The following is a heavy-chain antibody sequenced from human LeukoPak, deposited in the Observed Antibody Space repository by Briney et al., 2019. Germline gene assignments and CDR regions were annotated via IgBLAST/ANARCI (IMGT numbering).Heavy chain of an antibody. J-gene: IGHJ6*03. CDR3: ARVPRSYYYYYYMDV. V-gene: IGHV4-39*07. Sequence: SETLSLTCTVSGGSISSSSYYWGWIRQPPGKGLEWIGSIYYSGSTYYNPSLKSRVTISVDTSKNQFSLKLSSVTAADTAVYYCARVPRSYYYYYYMDVWGKGTTVTVSS. CDR1: GGSISSSSYY. CDR2: IYYSGST.